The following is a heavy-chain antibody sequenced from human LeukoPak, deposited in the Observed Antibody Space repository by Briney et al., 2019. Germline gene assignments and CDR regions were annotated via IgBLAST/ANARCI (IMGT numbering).Heavy chain of an antibody. J-gene: IGHJ4*02. Sequence: GGSLRLSCAASGFTFSSYAMHWVRQAPGKGLERVAVISYDGSNKYYADSVKGRFTISRDDYKNTLFVQMNSLRAEDTAVYYCARGQYGGSHYFDYWGQGTLVTVSS. CDR1: GFTFSSYA. D-gene: IGHD5-12*01. V-gene: IGHV3-30*14. CDR3: ARGQYGGSHYFDY. CDR2: ISYDGSNK.